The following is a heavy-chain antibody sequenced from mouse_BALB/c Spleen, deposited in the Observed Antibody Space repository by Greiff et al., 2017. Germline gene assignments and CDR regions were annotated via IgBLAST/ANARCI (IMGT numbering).Heavy chain of an antibody. CDR2: IWRGGST. D-gene: IGHD4-1*01. V-gene: IGHV2-5-1*01. CDR3: AKGTGTPYAMDY. J-gene: IGHJ4*01. Sequence: VMLVESGPSLVQPSQSLSITCTVSGFSLTSYGVHWVRQSPGKGLEWLGVIWRGGSTDYNAAFMSRLSITKDNSKSQVFFKMNSLQADDTAIYYCAKGTGTPYAMDYWGQGTSVTVSS. CDR1: GFSLTSYG.